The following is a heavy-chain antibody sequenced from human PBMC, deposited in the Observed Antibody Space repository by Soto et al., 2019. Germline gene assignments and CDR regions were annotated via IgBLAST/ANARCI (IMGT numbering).Heavy chain of an antibody. CDR2: IYHSGST. Sequence: QLQLQESGSGLVKPSQTLSLTCAVSGGSISSGGYSWSWIRQPPGKGLEWIGYIYHSGSTYYNPSLKSRVTISVDRSKNQFSLKLSSVTAADTAVYYCARLVVAATRIYYGMEVWGQGTTVTVSS. J-gene: IGHJ6*02. V-gene: IGHV4-30-2*01. D-gene: IGHD2-15*01. CDR3: ARLVVAATRIYYGMEV. CDR1: GGSISSGGYS.